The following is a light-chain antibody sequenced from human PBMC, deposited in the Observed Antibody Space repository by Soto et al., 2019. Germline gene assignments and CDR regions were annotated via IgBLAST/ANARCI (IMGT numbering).Light chain of an antibody. V-gene: IGLV8-61*01. Sequence: QTVVTQEASLSVSPGTTVTLTCGLSSGSVSANYYPSWYQQTPGQAPRTLIYNTNTRSSGVPDRFSGSILGNKAALTITGAKADDESDYYCVLYMGSGIGVFGGGTKLTVL. J-gene: IGLJ3*02. CDR1: SGSVSANYY. CDR3: VLYMGSGIGV. CDR2: NTN.